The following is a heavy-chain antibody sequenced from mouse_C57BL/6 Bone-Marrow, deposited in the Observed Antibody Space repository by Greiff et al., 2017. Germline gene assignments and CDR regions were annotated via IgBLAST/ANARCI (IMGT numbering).Heavy chain of an antibody. CDR3: ARRTYVSSYRWYFYV. CDR2: ISSGGSYT. CDR1: GFTFSSYG. D-gene: IGHD1-1*01. Sequence: EVKVVESGGDLVKPGGSLKLSCAASGFTFSSYGMSWVRQTTDKRLEWVATISSGGSYTYYPDSVKGLFTISRDNAKNTLYLQMSSLKSEDTAMYCCARRTYVSSYRWYFYVWGTGTTVTVAS. J-gene: IGHJ1*03. V-gene: IGHV5-6*02.